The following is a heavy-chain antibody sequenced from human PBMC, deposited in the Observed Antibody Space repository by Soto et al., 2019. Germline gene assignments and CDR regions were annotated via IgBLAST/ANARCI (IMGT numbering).Heavy chain of an antibody. D-gene: IGHD1-26*01. J-gene: IGHJ4*02. V-gene: IGHV1-18*01. CDR1: GYTFTSYG. Sequence: SVQVSVKASGYTFTSYGISWVRQAPGQGLEWMGWISAYNANTNYAQKLQGRVTMTTDTSTSTSHMELRSLRSDDTAVYFCARDRLGATGDYWGQGTLVTVSS. CDR3: ARDRLGATGDY. CDR2: ISAYNANT.